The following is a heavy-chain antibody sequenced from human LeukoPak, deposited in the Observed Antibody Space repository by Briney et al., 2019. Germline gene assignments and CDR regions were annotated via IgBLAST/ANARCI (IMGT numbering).Heavy chain of an antibody. J-gene: IGHJ4*02. V-gene: IGHV4-30-2*02. Sequence: PSQTLSLTCTVSGGSISSGGYYWSWIRQPPGKGLEWIGYIYHSGSTYYNPSLKSRVTISVDTSENQFSLKLSSVTAADTAVYYCARSREGPPFDYWGQGTLVTVSS. CDR3: ARSREGPPFDY. CDR1: GGSISSGGYY. CDR2: IYHSGST.